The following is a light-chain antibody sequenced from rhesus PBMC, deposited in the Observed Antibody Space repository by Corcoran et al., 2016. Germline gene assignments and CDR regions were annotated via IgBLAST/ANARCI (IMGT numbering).Light chain of an antibody. J-gene: IGKJ4*01. CDR3: QQYIRGPLT. V-gene: IGKV1-22*01. Sequence: DIQMTQSPSSLSASIGDTVTISCRASQRVMSLLAWFHQKPGKDPKLLIYRAYHLQSGVPSRFSGSGSGTDFTLTISRLQSEEFATYVFQQYIRGPLTFGGGTKVDLK. CDR1: QRVMSL. CDR2: RAY.